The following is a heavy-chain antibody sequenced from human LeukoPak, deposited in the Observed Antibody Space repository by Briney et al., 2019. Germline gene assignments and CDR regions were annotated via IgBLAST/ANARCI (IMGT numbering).Heavy chain of an antibody. CDR2: ISAYNGNT. V-gene: IGHV1-18*01. CDR1: GYTFTSYG. Sequence: ASAKVSCKASGYTFTSYGISWVRQAPGQGLEWMGWISAYNGNTNYAQKLQGRVTMTTDTSMSTAYMELRSLRSDDTAVYYCARDRGRYDILTGYYRRNFDYWGQGTLVTVSS. J-gene: IGHJ4*02. CDR3: ARDRGRYDILTGYYRRNFDY. D-gene: IGHD3-9*01.